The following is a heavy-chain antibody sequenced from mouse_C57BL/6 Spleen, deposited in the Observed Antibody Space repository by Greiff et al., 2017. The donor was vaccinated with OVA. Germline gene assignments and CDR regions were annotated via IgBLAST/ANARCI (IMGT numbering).Heavy chain of an antibody. D-gene: IGHD2-4*01. CDR1: GYTFTSYW. J-gene: IGHJ2*01. V-gene: IGHV1-61*01. CDR2: IYPSDSEN. Sequence: QVQLQQPGAELVRPGSSVKLSCKASGYTFTSYWMDWVKQRPGQGLEWIGNIYPSDSENHYNQQFKDKATLTVDKSSSKAYMKLSSLTSEDSAVYYCARVDYDYGDYWGQGTTLTVSS. CDR3: ARVDYDYGDY.